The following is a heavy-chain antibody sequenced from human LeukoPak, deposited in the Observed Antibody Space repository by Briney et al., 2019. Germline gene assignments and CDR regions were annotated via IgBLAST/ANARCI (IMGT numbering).Heavy chain of an antibody. J-gene: IGHJ5*02. CDR1: GYTFHTYA. Sequence: GASVKVSCKASGYTFHTYAITWVRQAPGQGLEWMGWISPSTGNLKYAQNFQGRATMTTDTSTTTAYMELRSLRSDDTAVFYCARGGIHEDDWFDPWGQGTLVTVSS. D-gene: IGHD1-1*01. CDR2: ISPSTGNL. V-gene: IGHV1-18*01. CDR3: ARGGIHEDDWFDP.